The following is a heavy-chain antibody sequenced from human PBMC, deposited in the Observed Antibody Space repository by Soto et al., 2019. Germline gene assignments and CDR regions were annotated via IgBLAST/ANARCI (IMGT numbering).Heavy chain of an antibody. CDR2: IYYSGST. V-gene: IGHV4-59*01. Sequence: PGGSLRLSCAASGFSFSNYAMSWIRQPPGKGLEWIGYIYYSGSTNYNPSLKSRVTISVDTSKNQFSLKLSSVTAADTAVYYCARVFRRGYSYGYHAFDIWGQGTMVTVSS. J-gene: IGHJ3*02. CDR3: ARVFRRGYSYGYHAFDI. CDR1: GFSFSNYA. D-gene: IGHD5-18*01.